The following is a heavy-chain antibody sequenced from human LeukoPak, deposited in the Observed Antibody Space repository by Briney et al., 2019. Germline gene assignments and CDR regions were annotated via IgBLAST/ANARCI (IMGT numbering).Heavy chain of an antibody. CDR1: GFTFSNAW. CDR2: IKSKTDGGTT. CDR3: TTDTADDFWSGYSQYYFDY. V-gene: IGHV3-15*01. D-gene: IGHD3-3*01. J-gene: IGHJ4*02. Sequence: GGSLRLSCAASGFTFSNAWMSWVRQTPGKGLEWVGRIKSKTDGGTTDYAAPVKGRFTISRDDSKNTLYLQMNSLKTEDTAVYYCTTDTADDFWSGYSQYYFDYWGQGTLVTVSS.